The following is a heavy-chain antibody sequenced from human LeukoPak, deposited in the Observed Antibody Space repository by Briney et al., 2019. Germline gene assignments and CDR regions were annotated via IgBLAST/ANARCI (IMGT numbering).Heavy chain of an antibody. V-gene: IGHV6-1*01. CDR3: ARCVGTSGWYTFDF. D-gene: IGHD6-19*01. CDR2: TYYRSKWYY. Sequence: SQTLSLTCAIFGDSVSSKNGAWNWIRQSPSRGLEWLGRTYYRSKWYYGYAESVQGRITISPDTSKNQFSLQLNSVTPEDTAVYYCARCVGTSGWYTFDFWGQGTLVTVSS. J-gene: IGHJ4*02. CDR1: GDSVSSKNGA.